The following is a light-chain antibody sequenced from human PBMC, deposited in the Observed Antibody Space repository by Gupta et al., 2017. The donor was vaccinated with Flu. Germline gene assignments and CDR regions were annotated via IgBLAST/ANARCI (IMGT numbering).Light chain of an antibody. CDR2: TAS. V-gene: IGKV1-39*01. J-gene: IGKJ4*01. CDR1: QSISTN. CDR3: QQGDSSKLT. Sequence: DIQMTQSPSSLSASVGDRVTITCRASQSISTNLNWYQQKPGKAPNLLIYTASTLQSGVPSRFGGGGSGTEFTLTINSLQPEDVATYYCQQGDSSKLTFGGGTKVEI.